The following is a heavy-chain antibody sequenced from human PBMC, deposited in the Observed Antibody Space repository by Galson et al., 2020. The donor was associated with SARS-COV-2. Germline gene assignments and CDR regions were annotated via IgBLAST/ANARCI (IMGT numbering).Heavy chain of an antibody. V-gene: IGHV3-23*01. CDR1: GFTFSSYA. Sequence: GGSLRLSCAASGFTFSSYAMTWLRQAPGTGLEWVSGISGSGSATYYAGSVKGRFTISRDNSQNTLYLQMNGLRAEDTAIYYCAKRHRDSSGFDYWGQGARVTVSS. CDR3: AKRHRDSSGFDY. CDR2: ISGSGSAT. D-gene: IGHD3-22*01. J-gene: IGHJ4*02.